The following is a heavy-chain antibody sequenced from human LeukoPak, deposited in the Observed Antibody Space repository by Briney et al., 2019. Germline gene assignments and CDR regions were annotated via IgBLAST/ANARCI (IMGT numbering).Heavy chain of an antibody. V-gene: IGHV1-2*02. CDR3: ARGSGWYQYGMDV. CDR2: INPNSGGT. J-gene: IGHJ6*02. Sequence: ASVKVSCKASGYTFTGYYMHWVRQAPGQGLEWMGWINPNSGGTNYAQKFQGRVTMTRDTAISTAYMELSRLIPDDTAVYYCARGSGWYQYGMDVWGQGTTVTVSS. CDR1: GYTFTGYY. D-gene: IGHD6-19*01.